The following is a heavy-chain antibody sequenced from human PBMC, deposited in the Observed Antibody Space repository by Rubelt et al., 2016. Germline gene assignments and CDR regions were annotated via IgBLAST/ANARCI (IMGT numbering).Heavy chain of an antibody. CDR3: ARGAAVVLMVYAINWFDP. CDR1: GGSISSSSYY. CDR2: IYYSGST. V-gene: IGHV4-39*07. D-gene: IGHD2-8*01. Sequence: QLQLQESGPGLVKPSETLSLTCTVSGGSISSSSYYWGWIRQPPGKGLEWIGSIYYSGSTYYNPSLKRRVTISVDTSKNQFSRKLSSVTAADTAVYYCARGAAVVLMVYAINWFDPWGQGTLVTVSS. J-gene: IGHJ5*02.